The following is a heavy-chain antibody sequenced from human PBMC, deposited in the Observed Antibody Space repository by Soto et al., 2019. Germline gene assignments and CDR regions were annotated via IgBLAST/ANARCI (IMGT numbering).Heavy chain of an antibody. CDR2: IHHSGPT. Sequence: QVQLQESGPGLVKPSGTLSLNCKVSGDSISSSEWWSWVRQPPGKGLEWIAEIHHSGPTNYNPSLQSRVTITVDQSKNQISLRLSTVTAADTAVYYCARGGITAVRNYYFDHWGQGILVTVSS. J-gene: IGHJ4*02. CDR3: ARGGITAVRNYYFDH. V-gene: IGHV4-4*02. D-gene: IGHD1-20*01. CDR1: GDSISSSEW.